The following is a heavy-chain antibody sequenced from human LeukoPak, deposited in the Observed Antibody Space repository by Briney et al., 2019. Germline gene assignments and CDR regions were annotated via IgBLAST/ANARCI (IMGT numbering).Heavy chain of an antibody. D-gene: IGHD2-2*01. J-gene: IGHJ4*02. Sequence: SETLSLTCTVSGGSISSSSYYWGWIRQPPGKGLEWIGSIYYSGSTYYNPSLKSRVTISVDTSKNQFSLKLSSVTAADTAVYYCARLVVPAANRDYWGQGTLVTVSS. CDR3: ARLVVPAANRDY. V-gene: IGHV4-39*01. CDR1: GGSISSSSYY. CDR2: IYYSGST.